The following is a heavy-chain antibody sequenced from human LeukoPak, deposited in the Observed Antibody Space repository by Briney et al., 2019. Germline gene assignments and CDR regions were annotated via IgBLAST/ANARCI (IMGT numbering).Heavy chain of an antibody. V-gene: IGHV1-2*04. CDR3: ARGGLLRYFDWLQDFDY. CDR1: GYTFTGYY. J-gene: IGHJ4*01. CDR2: INPNSGGT. D-gene: IGHD3-9*01. Sequence: KISCEGSGYTFTGYYMHWVRQAPGQGLEWMGWINPNSGGTNYAQKFQGWVTMTRDTSISTAYMELSRLRSDDTAVYYCARGGLLRYFDWLQDFDYWGQGTLVTVSS.